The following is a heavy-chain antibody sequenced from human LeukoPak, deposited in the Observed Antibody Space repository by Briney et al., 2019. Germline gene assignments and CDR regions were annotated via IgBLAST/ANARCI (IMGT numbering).Heavy chain of an antibody. Sequence: PSETLSLTCTVSGGSISSYYWSWIRQPPGKGLEWIGYIYYSGSTNYNPSLKSRVTISLDTSKNQFSLKLSSVTAADTAVYYCASALVAERYYYYYYMDVWGKGTTVTVSS. J-gene: IGHJ6*03. V-gene: IGHV4-59*08. D-gene: IGHD2-15*01. CDR2: IYYSGST. CDR1: GGSISSYY. CDR3: ASALVAERYYYYYYMDV.